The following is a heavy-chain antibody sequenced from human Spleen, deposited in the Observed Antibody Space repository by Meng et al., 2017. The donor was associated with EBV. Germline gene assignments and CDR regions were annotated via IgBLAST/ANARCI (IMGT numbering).Heavy chain of an antibody. CDR3: ARRAGGGVIVLFDS. Sequence: QVQLQESGPGLVKPSGXLSLTGXVSGDSINNNNYYWGWIRQPPGKGLEWIGSIYYTGPTYYNPSLKSRVTISVDTSKNQFSLKLNSVTAADTAVYFCARRAGGGVIVLFDSWGQGNLVTVSS. D-gene: IGHD3-16*02. V-gene: IGHV4-39*01. J-gene: IGHJ4*02. CDR1: GDSINNNNYY. CDR2: IYYTGPT.